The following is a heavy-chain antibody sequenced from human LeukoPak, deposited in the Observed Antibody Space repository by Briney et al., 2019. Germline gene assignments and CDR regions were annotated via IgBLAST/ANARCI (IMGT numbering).Heavy chain of an antibody. Sequence: PGGSLRLSCAASGFTVSSNYMSWVRQAPGKGLEWVSVIYSGGSTYYADSVKGRFTISRDNAKNSLYLQMNSLRAEDTALYYCATSLLLERTGGRDYWGQGTLVTVSS. V-gene: IGHV3-53*05. CDR1: GFTVSSNY. D-gene: IGHD1-1*01. CDR3: ATSLLLERTGGRDY. J-gene: IGHJ4*02. CDR2: IYSGGST.